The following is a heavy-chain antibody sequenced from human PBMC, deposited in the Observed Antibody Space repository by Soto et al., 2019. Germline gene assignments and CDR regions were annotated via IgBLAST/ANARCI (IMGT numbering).Heavy chain of an antibody. Sequence: GASVKVSCKASGYTFTSYGISWVRQAPGQGLEWMGWISAYNGNTNYAQKLQGRVTMTTDTSTSTTYMELRSLRSDDTAVYYCARVWGWGSGGSCYFDYWGQGALVTVSS. CDR1: GYTFTSYG. CDR2: ISAYNGNT. CDR3: ARVWGWGSGGSCYFDY. J-gene: IGHJ4*02. V-gene: IGHV1-18*01. D-gene: IGHD2-15*01.